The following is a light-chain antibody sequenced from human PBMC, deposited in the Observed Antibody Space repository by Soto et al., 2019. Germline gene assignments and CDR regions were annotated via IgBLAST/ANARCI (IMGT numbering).Light chain of an antibody. CDR3: QQSYNSPQP. CDR1: QSITNY. J-gene: IGKJ1*01. Sequence: DSQMTQPLSAQSASVGDRVTITCRASQSITNYLYWYQHKPGQAPNLLIYAASTLQAGVPSRFRGSGSGTDFTLTIISLQPEDFATYSCQQSYNSPQPFGQGTKVDI. CDR2: AAS. V-gene: IGKV1-39*01.